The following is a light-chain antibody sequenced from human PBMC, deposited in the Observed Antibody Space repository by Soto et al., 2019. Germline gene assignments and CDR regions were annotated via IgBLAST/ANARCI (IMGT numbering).Light chain of an antibody. V-gene: IGLV2-14*01. CDR3: SSYTSSSSLV. J-gene: IGLJ2*01. Sequence: QSALTQPASVSGSPGQSITISCTGTSSDVGGYTYVSWYQQHPGKAPKLLIYDVSSRPSGVSNRFSGSKSGNTASLTISGLQAEYEADYYCSSYTSSSSLVFGGGTKLTVL. CDR1: SSDVGGYTY. CDR2: DVS.